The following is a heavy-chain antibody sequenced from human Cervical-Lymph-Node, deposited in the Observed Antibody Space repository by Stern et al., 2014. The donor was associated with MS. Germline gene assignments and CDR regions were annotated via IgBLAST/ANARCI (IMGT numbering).Heavy chain of an antibody. J-gene: IGHJ4*02. CDR3: ARDYEDTSMLFDH. Sequence: VQLVESGGASVQPGRSLTLSCAASVFTFSSYGMHWFRQAPGKELEWVTVISYDGNHKYYAASVKGRFTISRDNSKNTLHLQMNSVTPDDTAIYYCARDYEDTSMLFDHWGQGTLVTVSS. D-gene: IGHD2-8*01. V-gene: IGHV3-30*03. CDR2: ISYDGNHK. CDR1: VFTFSSYG.